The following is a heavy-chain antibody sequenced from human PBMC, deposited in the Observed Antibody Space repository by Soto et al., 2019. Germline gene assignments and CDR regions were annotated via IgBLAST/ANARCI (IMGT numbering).Heavy chain of an antibody. V-gene: IGHV1-3*01. CDR3: ARYSSGWFDP. J-gene: IGHJ5*02. CDR1: GYTLTRYP. Sequence: GASVKVSCKASGYTLTRYPMHWVRQAPGQRLEWMGGINAGNGNTQYSQKFQGRVTITSDTSASTAYMELSSLRSEDTAVYYCARYSSGWFDPWGQGTLVTVSS. D-gene: IGHD6-19*01. CDR2: INAGNGNT.